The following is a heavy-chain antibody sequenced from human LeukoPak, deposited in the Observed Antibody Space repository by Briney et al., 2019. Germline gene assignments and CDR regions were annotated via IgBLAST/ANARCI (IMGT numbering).Heavy chain of an antibody. D-gene: IGHD3-10*01. J-gene: IGHJ6*03. CDR3: ARRVRVDPYYYYMDV. Sequence: SEILSLTCTVSGGSISSSSYYWGWIRQPPGKGLEWIGSIYYSGSTYYNPSLKSRVTISVDTSKNQFSLKLSSVTAADTAVYYCARRVRVDPYYYYMDVWGKGTTVTVSS. V-gene: IGHV4-39*01. CDR2: IYYSGST. CDR1: GGSISSSSYY.